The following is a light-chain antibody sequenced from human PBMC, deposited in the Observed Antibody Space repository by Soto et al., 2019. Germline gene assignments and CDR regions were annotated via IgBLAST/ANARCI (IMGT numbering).Light chain of an antibody. CDR2: GAS. V-gene: IGKV3-20*01. CDR3: QQYGSSRLT. Sequence: EIVLTQSTGTLSLSPGERVTLSCRASQSVSSSYLAWYQQKPGQAPRLLIYGASSRATGIPDRFSGSGSGTGFTLTISGLEPEDVAVYYCQQYGSSRLTFEGGSKVEIK. CDR1: QSVSSSY. J-gene: IGKJ4*01.